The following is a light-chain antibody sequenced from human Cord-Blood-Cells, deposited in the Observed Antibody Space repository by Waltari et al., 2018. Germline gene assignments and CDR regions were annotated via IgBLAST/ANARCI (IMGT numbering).Light chain of an antibody. CDR1: SLRSYY. CDR2: GKN. Sequence: SSELTQDPAVSVALGQTVRITSQGDSLRSYYPSWYQQKPGQAPVLVIYGKNNRPSGIPDRFSGSSSGNTASLTITGAQAEDEADYYCNSRDSSGNHWVFGGGTKLTVL. J-gene: IGLJ3*02. CDR3: NSRDSSGNHWV. V-gene: IGLV3-19*01.